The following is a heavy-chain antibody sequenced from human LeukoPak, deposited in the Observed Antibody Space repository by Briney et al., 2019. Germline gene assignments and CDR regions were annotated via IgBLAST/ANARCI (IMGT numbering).Heavy chain of an antibody. CDR3: AGDGPGDVLRYFAGLRGDAFDI. D-gene: IGHD3-9*01. CDR2: ISSSGSTI. V-gene: IGHV3-11*01. CDR1: GFTFSDYY. J-gene: IGHJ3*02. Sequence: GGSLRLSCAASGFTFSDYYMSWIRQAPGKGLEWVSYISSSGSTIYYADSVKGRFTISRDNAKNSLYLQMNSLRAEDTAVYYFAGDGPGDVLRYFAGLRGDAFDIWAQGTMVTVS.